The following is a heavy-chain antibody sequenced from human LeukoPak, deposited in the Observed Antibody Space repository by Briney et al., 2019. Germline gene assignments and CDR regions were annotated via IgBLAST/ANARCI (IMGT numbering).Heavy chain of an antibody. V-gene: IGHV4-34*01. CDR3: ARPLTHEGATSWFDP. CDR1: GGSFSGYY. CDR2: INHSGST. Sequence: SETLSLTCAVYGGSFSGYYWSWIRQPPGKGLEWIGEINHSGSTNYNPSLKSRVTISVDTSKNQFSLKLSSVTAADTAVYYCARPLTHEGATSWFDPWGQGTLVTVSS. D-gene: IGHD1-26*01. J-gene: IGHJ5*02.